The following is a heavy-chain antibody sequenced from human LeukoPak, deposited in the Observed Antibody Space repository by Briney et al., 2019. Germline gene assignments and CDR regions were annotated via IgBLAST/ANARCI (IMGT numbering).Heavy chain of an antibody. CDR2: ISSRTSDT. J-gene: IGHJ4*02. Sequence: GGSLRLSCAASGFIFSDYYMSWIRQAPGKGLEWVSYISSRTSDTNYVDSAKGRFTISRDNAKNSLYLHMNSLRAEDTAVYYCTRVGSSGSVDYWGQGTLVTVSS. V-gene: IGHV3-11*06. D-gene: IGHD1-1*01. CDR1: GFIFSDYY. CDR3: TRVGSSGSVDY.